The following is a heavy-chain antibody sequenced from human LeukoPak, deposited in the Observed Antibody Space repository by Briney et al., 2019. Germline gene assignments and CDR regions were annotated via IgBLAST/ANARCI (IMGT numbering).Heavy chain of an antibody. D-gene: IGHD5-18*01. CDR2: IYYSGNT. CDR1: GGSIRSNYY. J-gene: IGHJ6*03. CDR3: ARRAAGYSYGYGDYNYYYYMDV. Sequence: SETLSLTCTVSGGSIRSNYYWGWIRQPPGKGLEWIGSIYYSGNTYYNPSLKSRVTISVDTSKNQFSLKLSSVTAADTAVYYCARRAAGYSYGYGDYNYYYYMDVWGKGTTVTVSS. V-gene: IGHV4-39*07.